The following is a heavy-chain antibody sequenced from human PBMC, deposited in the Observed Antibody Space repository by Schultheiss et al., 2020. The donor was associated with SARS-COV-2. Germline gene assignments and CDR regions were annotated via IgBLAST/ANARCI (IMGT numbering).Heavy chain of an antibody. CDR1: GFTFSSYA. J-gene: IGHJ4*02. V-gene: IGHV3-30-3*01. Sequence: GGSLRLSCAASGFTFSSYAMHWVRQAPGKGLEWVAVISYDGSNKYYADSVKGRFTISRDNSKNTLYLQMNSLRAEDTAVYYCARPGAYSSGWYYFDYWGQGTLVTVSS. CDR3: ARPGAYSSGWYYFDY. CDR2: ISYDGSNK. D-gene: IGHD6-19*01.